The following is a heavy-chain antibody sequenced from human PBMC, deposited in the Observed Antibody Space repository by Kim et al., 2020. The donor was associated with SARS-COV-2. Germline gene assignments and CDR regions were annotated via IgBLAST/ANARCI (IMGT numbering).Heavy chain of an antibody. CDR3: VKDWWTD. Sequence: GGSLRLSCAASGFTFSSYAMIWVRQAPGEGLECVSAISGSGDYTVYADSVRGRFSMSRDNSKNTVYLQMNSLRAEDTAIYYCVKDWWTDWGQGTLVTVSS. CDR2: ISGSGDYT. D-gene: IGHD2-15*01. CDR1: GFTFSSYA. J-gene: IGHJ4*02. V-gene: IGHV3-23*01.